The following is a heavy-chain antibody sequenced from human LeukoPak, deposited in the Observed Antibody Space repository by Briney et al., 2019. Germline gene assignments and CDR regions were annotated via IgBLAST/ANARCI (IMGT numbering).Heavy chain of an antibody. CDR2: IYSGGST. J-gene: IGHJ4*02. CDR3: AKSWELTSPLGY. CDR1: GFTVSSNY. V-gene: IGHV3-53*01. Sequence: GGSLRLSCAASGFTVSSNYMSWVRQAPGKGLEWVSVIYSGGSTYYADSVKGRFTISRDNSKNTLYLQMNSLRAEDTAVYYCAKSWELTSPLGYWGQGTLVTVSS. D-gene: IGHD1-26*01.